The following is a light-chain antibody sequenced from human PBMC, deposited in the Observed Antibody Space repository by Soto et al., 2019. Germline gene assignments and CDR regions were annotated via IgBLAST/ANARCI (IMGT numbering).Light chain of an antibody. Sequence: EIVLTQSPGTLSLSPGERATLSCRASQSVSSNYLAWYQQKPGQAPRLLIYGASSRVTGIPDRFSGSGSGTDFTLTISRLVPEDFAVYYCQQYGSSPPLFPFGPGTKVDF. CDR1: QSVSSNY. V-gene: IGKV3-20*01. CDR3: QQYGSSPPLFP. CDR2: GAS. J-gene: IGKJ3*01.